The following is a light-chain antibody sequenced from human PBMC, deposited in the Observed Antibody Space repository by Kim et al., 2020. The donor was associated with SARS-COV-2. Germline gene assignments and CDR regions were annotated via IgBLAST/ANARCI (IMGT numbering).Light chain of an antibody. CDR1: HDISTW. V-gene: IGKV1-12*01. CDR2: SAS. CDR3: QQSDSFPLT. Sequence: ASVGDRVIITCRASHDISTWLAWYQQKPGKAPKLLIYSASDLEDGTPSRFRGSGSGTDFTLTITTLQPEDFGTYYCQQSDSFPLTFGGGTKVDIK. J-gene: IGKJ4*01.